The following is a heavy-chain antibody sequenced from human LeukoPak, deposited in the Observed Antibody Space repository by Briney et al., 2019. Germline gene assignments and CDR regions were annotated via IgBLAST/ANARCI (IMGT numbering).Heavy chain of an antibody. D-gene: IGHD3-10*01. J-gene: IGHJ4*02. Sequence: PSETLSLTCTVSGGSISSSSYYWGWIRQPPGKGLEWIGSIYYSGSTYYNPSLKGRVTISVDTSKNQFSLKLSSVTAADTAVYYCARVTYYGFYFDYWGQGTLVTVSS. V-gene: IGHV4-39*07. CDR3: ARVTYYGFYFDY. CDR2: IYYSGST. CDR1: GGSISSSSYY.